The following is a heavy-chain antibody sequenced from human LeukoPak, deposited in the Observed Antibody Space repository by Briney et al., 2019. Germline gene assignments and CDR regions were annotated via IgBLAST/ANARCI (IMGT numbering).Heavy chain of an antibody. V-gene: IGHV1-2*06. J-gene: IGHJ4*02. Sequence: ASVKVSCKASGYTFTGYYMHWVRQAPGQGLEWMGRINPNSGGTNYAQKFQGGVTMTRDTSISTAYMELSRLRSDDTAVYYCARDNWNGYYFDYWGQGTLVTVSS. CDR1: GYTFTGYY. CDR3: ARDNWNGYYFDY. CDR2: INPNSGGT. D-gene: IGHD1-20*01.